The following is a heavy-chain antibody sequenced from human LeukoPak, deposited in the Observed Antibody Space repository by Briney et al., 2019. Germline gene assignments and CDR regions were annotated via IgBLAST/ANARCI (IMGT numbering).Heavy chain of an antibody. J-gene: IGHJ6*03. CDR1: GFSLSSYA. CDR2: ISSADAGT. CDR3: ARADIVVVPAPNGGYYYYYMDV. Sequence: GGSLRLSCAASGFSLSSYAMSWVRQAPGKGLEWVSAISSADAGTYHADSVRGRFTISRDSSKNTLYLQMNSLRAEDTAVYYCARADIVVVPAPNGGYYYYYMDVWGKGTTVTVSS. D-gene: IGHD2-2*01. V-gene: IGHV3-23*01.